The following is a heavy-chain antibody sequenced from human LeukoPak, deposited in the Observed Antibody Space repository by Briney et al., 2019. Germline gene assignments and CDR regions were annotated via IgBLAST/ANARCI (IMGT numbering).Heavy chain of an antibody. CDR3: ARQYSYGKLGYFDY. V-gene: IGHV3-21*01. D-gene: IGHD5-18*01. J-gene: IGHJ4*02. Sequence: GGSLRLSCAASGFTFSCYYMTWVRQAPGKGLEWVSSISGSSGYIFYADSVKGRFTISRDNAKNSLYLQMNSLRAEDTAVYYCARQYSYGKLGYFDYWGQGTLVTVSS. CDR2: ISGSSGYI. CDR1: GFTFSCYY.